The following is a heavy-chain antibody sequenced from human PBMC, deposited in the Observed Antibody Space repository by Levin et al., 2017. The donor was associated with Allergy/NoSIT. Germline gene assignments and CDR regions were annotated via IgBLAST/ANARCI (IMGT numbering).Heavy chain of an antibody. J-gene: IGHJ5*02. CDR3: AGDGSNISWSWSVFDP. Sequence: GGSLRLSCAASGFTFSNYYMNWVRRAPGKGLEWVANIKQGGKRDYYVDSVRGRFTISRDDAKNSLYLQMNSLRAEDTAVYYCAGDGSNISWSWSVFDPWGQGILVTVSS. CDR2: IKQGGKRD. D-gene: IGHD4-11*01. V-gene: IGHV3-7*01. CDR1: GFTFSNYY.